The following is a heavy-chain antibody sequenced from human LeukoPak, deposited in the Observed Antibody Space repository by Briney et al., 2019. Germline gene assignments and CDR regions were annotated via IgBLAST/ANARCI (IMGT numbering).Heavy chain of an antibody. J-gene: IGHJ5*02. Sequence: GGSLRLSCAAPGFTFSDYYMSWIRQAPGKGLESVSYISSSGSTIYYADFVKGRFTISRDNTKNSLYLQMNSLRAEDTAVYYCARSTVAVPYNWFDPWGQGTLVTVSS. CDR3: ARSTVAVPYNWFDP. V-gene: IGHV3-11*01. CDR2: ISSSGSTI. D-gene: IGHD6-19*01. CDR1: GFTFSDYY.